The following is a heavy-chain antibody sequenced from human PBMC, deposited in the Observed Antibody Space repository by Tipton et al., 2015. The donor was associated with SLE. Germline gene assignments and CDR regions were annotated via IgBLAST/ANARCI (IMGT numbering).Heavy chain of an antibody. CDR1: GGSISSHY. V-gene: IGHV4-34*01. CDR3: ARVRAFDI. Sequence: TLSLTCTVSGGSISSHYWSWIRQPPGKGLEWIGEINHSGSTNYNPSLKSRVTISVDTSKNQFSLKLSSVTAADTAVYYCARVRAFDIWGQGTMVTVSS. J-gene: IGHJ3*02. CDR2: INHSGST.